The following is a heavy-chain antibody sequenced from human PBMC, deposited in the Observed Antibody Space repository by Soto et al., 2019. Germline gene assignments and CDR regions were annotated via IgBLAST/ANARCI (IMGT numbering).Heavy chain of an antibody. V-gene: IGHV1-69*12. CDR3: ARGHDYGGNSDAFDI. CDR1: GGTFSTDA. CDR2: ILPIFGTA. J-gene: IGHJ3*02. Sequence: QVQLVQSGAEVKKPGSSVKVSCKASGGTFSTDAINWVRQAPGQGPEWMGGILPIFGTADYAQKFQGRVTITADVSTTTAYMERSSLRSEDTAVYYCARGHDYGGNSDAFDIWGQGTMVTVSS. D-gene: IGHD2-21*02.